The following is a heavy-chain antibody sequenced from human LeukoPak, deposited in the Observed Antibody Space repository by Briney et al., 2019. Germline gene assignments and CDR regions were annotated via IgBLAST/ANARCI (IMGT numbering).Heavy chain of an antibody. V-gene: IGHV3-21*01. J-gene: IGHJ5*02. CDR2: ISSSSSYI. CDR1: GGSFSGYY. CDR3: ARAQMEGGSGSLWFDP. D-gene: IGHD3-10*01. Sequence: PSETLSLTCAVYGGSFSGYYWSWIRQSPGKGLEWVSSISSSSSYIYYADSVKGRFTISRDNAKNSLYLQMNSLRAEDTAVYYCARAQMEGGSGSLWFDPWGQGTLVTVSS.